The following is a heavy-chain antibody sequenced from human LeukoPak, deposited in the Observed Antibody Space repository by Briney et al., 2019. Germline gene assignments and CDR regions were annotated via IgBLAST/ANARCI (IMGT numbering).Heavy chain of an antibody. CDR2: INGSGDKT. J-gene: IGHJ4*02. D-gene: IGHD1-14*01. Sequence: GGSLRLSCAASGFTLSNYAMNWVRRAPGKGLEWVSSINGSGDKTYYADSVKGRFTISRDNSENTLYLQMNSLRAEDTAVYYCAQPARTHHADYWVQGTLVTVSS. CDR3: AQPARTHHADY. V-gene: IGHV3-23*01. CDR1: GFTLSNYA.